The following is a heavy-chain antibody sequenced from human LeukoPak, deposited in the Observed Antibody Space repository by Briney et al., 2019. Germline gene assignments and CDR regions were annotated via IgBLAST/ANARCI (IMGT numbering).Heavy chain of an antibody. Sequence: GGSLRLSCAASGFTFSSYAMHWVRQAPGKGLEWVAVISYDGSNKYYADSVKGRFTISRDNSKNTLYLQMNSLRAEDTAVYYCAKALAVAGDYWGQGTLVTVSS. CDR3: AKALAVAGDY. CDR1: GFTFSSYA. CDR2: ISYDGSNK. J-gene: IGHJ4*02. V-gene: IGHV3-30-3*01. D-gene: IGHD6-19*01.